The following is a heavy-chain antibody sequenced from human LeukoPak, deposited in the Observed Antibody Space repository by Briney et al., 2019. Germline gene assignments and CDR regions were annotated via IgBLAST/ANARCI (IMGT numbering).Heavy chain of an antibody. CDR3: ARDVDRSGYYAPKYLQH. CDR2: TSYDGRNQ. CDR1: GFIFSSYA. D-gene: IGHD3-22*01. Sequence: GGSLRLSCAASGFIFSSYAMHWVRQAPGKGMEWVAVTSYDGRNQYYADSVKGRFTISRDNSKNTLYLQMNSLRAEDTAVYYCARDVDRSGYYAPKYLQHWGQGTLVTVSS. J-gene: IGHJ1*01. V-gene: IGHV3-30*04.